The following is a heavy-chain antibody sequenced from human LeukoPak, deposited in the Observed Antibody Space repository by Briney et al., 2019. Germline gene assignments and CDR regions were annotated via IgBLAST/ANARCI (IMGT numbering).Heavy chain of an antibody. V-gene: IGHV4-34*01. D-gene: IGHD2-15*01. Sequence: PSETLSLTCAVYGGSFSDYYWSWIRQPPGKGLEWIGEISHSGSTNYNPSLTSRVTISVDTSKNQFSLKLSSVTAADTAVYYCAREKDGYFDYWGQGTLVTVSS. CDR2: ISHSGST. J-gene: IGHJ4*02. CDR3: AREKDGYFDY. CDR1: GGSFSDYY.